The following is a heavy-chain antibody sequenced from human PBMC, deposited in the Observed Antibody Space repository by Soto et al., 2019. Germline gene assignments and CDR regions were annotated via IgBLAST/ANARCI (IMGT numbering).Heavy chain of an antibody. D-gene: IGHD3-10*01. CDR2: ISSSSRYI. Sequence: GGSLRLSCAASGFTFSSYSMNWVRQAPGKGLEWVSSISSSSRYIYYADSVKGRFTISRDNAKNSLYLQMNSLRAEDTAVYYCARDRVRSDYYGSGFWFDPWGQGTLVTVSS. CDR3: ARDRVRSDYYGSGFWFDP. J-gene: IGHJ5*02. CDR1: GFTFSSYS. V-gene: IGHV3-21*01.